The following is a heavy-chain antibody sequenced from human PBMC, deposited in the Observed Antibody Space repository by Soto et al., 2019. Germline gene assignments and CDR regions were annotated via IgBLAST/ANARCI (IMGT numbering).Heavy chain of an antibody. CDR3: ARLDGWYDSSGYYFQH. CDR1: GGSISSYY. J-gene: IGHJ1*01. CDR2: IYYSGST. V-gene: IGHV4-59*01. D-gene: IGHD3-22*01. Sequence: PSETLSLTCTVSGGSISSYYWSWIRQPPGKGLEWIGYIYYSGSTNYNPSLKSRVTISVDTSKNQFSLKLSSVTAADTAVYYCARLDGWYDSSGYYFQHWGQGTLVTVSS.